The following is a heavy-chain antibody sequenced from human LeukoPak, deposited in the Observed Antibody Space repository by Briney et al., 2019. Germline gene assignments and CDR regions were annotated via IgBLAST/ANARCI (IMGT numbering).Heavy chain of an antibody. Sequence: GESLKISCKGSGYSFTSYWIGWVRQMPGKGLEWMGIIYPGDSDTRYSPSFQGQVTISADKSISTASLQWSSLKSSAPDMHYCARRYYDILTGPLGGMDVWGQGTTVTVSS. J-gene: IGHJ6*02. CDR3: ARRYYDILTGPLGGMDV. CDR1: GYSFTSYW. V-gene: IGHV5-51*01. D-gene: IGHD3-9*01. CDR2: IYPGDSDT.